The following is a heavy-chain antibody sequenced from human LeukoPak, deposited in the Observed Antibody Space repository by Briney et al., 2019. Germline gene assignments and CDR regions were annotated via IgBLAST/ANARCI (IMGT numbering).Heavy chain of an antibody. CDR3: SRSYCSSTSCYLCYFDY. CDR2: IRSKAYRGTT. J-gene: IGHJ4*02. Sequence: PGGSLRLSCIASGFTFADYAMSWFRQAPGKGLEWVGFIRSKAYRGTTEYAASVEGRFTISRDDSRSIAYLQMNSLKTEDTAVYYCSRSYCSSTSCYLCYFDYWGQGTLVTVSS. V-gene: IGHV3-49*03. D-gene: IGHD2-2*01. CDR1: GFTFADYA.